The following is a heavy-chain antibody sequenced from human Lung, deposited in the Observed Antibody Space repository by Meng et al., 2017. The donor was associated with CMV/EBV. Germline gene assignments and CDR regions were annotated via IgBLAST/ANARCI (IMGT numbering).Heavy chain of an antibody. V-gene: IGHV1-3*01. J-gene: IGHJ4*02. CDR2: INAGNGNT. Sequence: QVQPVQSGAGVKKPGASVKVSCKASGYSFTTYAMHWVRQAPGQRLEWMGWINAGNGNTKYSEKFQSRVTITRDTAASTAYMELSSLRSEDTAVYYCARTGCSSSSCYDYWGQGTLVTVSS. D-gene: IGHD2-2*01. CDR3: ARTGCSSSSCYDY. CDR1: GYSFTTYA.